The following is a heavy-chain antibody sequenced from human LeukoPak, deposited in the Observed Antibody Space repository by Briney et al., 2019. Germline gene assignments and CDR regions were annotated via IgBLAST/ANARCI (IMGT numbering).Heavy chain of an antibody. J-gene: IGHJ4*02. CDR3: ARNLGGGYSYGFLTY. Sequence: PSETLSLTCVVSGGSISGYYWSWIRRPPGRGLEWIGYVYYSGSTNYNPSLKSRVAISVDTSKNQFSLKLSSVTAADTAVYYCARNLGGGYSYGFLTYWGQGTPVTVSS. V-gene: IGHV4-59*01. D-gene: IGHD5-18*01. CDR2: VYYSGST. CDR1: GGSISGYY.